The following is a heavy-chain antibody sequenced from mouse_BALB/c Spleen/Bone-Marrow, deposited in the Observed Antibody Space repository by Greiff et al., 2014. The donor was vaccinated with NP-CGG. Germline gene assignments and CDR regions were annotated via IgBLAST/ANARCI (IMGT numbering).Heavy chain of an antibody. CDR1: GFNIKDYY. Sequence: VQLQQSGAELVRSGASVKLSCTASGFNIKDYYMHWVKQRPGQGLEWIGWIDPENGDTEYAPKFQGKATMTADTSSNTAYLQLSSLTSEDTAVYYCNARGDYDFDYSDYWGQGTTLTVSS. CDR3: NARGDYDFDYSDY. J-gene: IGHJ2*01. CDR2: IDPENGDT. D-gene: IGHD2-4*01. V-gene: IGHV14-4*02.